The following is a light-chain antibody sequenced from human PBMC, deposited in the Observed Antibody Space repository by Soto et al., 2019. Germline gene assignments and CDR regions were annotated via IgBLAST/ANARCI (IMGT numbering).Light chain of an antibody. CDR3: CSNVGSSTYV. J-gene: IGLJ1*01. CDR1: SSDVGTYNL. Sequence: QSALTQPASVPGSPAQSITISCSGTSSDVGTYNLVLLYQQHPTKAPNHMDYEGTKPPPSVSNSYSGSTSGTTTSLTISGLQAEDEAHYYCCSNVGSSTYVFGTGTKVTVL. V-gene: IGLV2-23*01. CDR2: EGT.